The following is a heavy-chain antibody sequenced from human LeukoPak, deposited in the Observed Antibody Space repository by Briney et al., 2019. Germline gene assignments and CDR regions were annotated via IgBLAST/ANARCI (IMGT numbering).Heavy chain of an antibody. CDR2: TYYRSKWYN. D-gene: IGHD5-24*01. CDR1: GDSVSSNSAA. CDR3: ARDRPLLEMATMSHFDL. Sequence: QTLSLTCAISGDSVSSNSAAWNWIRQSPSRGLEWLGRTYYRSKWYNDYAVSVKSRITINPDTSKNQFSLQLNSVTPEDTAVYYCARDRPLLEMATMSHFDLWGRGTLVTVSS. J-gene: IGHJ2*01. V-gene: IGHV6-1*01.